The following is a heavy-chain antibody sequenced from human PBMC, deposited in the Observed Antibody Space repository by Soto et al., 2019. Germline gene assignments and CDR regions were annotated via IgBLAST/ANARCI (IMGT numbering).Heavy chain of an antibody. CDR1: GGSISSSNW. CDR3: ARATCSGGSCYLGNWFDP. J-gene: IGHJ5*02. Sequence: PSETLSLTCAVSGGSISSSNWWSWVRQPPGKGLEWIGEIYHSGSTNYNPSLKSRVTISVDKSKNQFSLKLSPVTAADTAVYYCARATCSGGSCYLGNWFDPWGQGTLVTVSS. D-gene: IGHD2-15*01. CDR2: IYHSGST. V-gene: IGHV4-4*02.